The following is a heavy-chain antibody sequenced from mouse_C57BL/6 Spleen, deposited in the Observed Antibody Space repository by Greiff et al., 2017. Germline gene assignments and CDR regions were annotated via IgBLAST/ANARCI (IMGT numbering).Heavy chain of an antibody. Sequence: GASVKLSCKATGYTFTGYWIEWVKQRPGHGLEWIGEILPGSGSTNYNEKFKGKATFTADTSSNTAYMQLSSLTTEDSAIYYCAWGIYYGNYVLFDYWGQGTTLTVSS. CDR3: AWGIYYGNYVLFDY. V-gene: IGHV1-9*01. CDR1: GYTFTGYW. CDR2: ILPGSGST. D-gene: IGHD2-1*01. J-gene: IGHJ2*01.